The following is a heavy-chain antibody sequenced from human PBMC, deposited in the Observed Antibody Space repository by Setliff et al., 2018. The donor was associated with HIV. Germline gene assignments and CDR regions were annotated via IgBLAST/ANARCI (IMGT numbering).Heavy chain of an antibody. CDR1: GGSISSDY. CDR3: ARLRSELGVFDY. Sequence: SETLSLTCTVSGGSISSDYWSWIRQPPGKGLEWIGYVYHSGSTNYNPSLKSRVTISVDTSKNQFSMKLGSVTAADTAVYYCARLRSELGVFDYWVQGTLVTVSS. V-gene: IGHV4-59*08. D-gene: IGHD1-26*01. J-gene: IGHJ4*02. CDR2: VYHSGST.